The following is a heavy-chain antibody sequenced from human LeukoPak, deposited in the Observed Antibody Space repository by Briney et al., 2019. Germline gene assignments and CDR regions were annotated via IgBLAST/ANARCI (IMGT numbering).Heavy chain of an antibody. J-gene: IGHJ4*02. CDR2: IFPSGGGI. Sequence: GGSLRLSCAASGFTISSYGMNWVRQAPGKGLEWVSSIFPSGGGIHYADSVRGRFTISRDNSKSTLSLQMNSLRAEDTAIYYCATYRQVLLPFESWGQGTLVTVSS. D-gene: IGHD2-8*02. CDR3: ATYRQVLLPFES. V-gene: IGHV3-23*01. CDR1: GFTISSYG.